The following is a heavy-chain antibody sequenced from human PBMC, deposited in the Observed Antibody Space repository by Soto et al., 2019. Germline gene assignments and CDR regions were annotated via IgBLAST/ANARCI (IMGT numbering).Heavy chain of an antibody. D-gene: IGHD3-16*01. CDR3: ARMETFGSLNWFDT. J-gene: IGHJ5*02. V-gene: IGHV1-8*01. CDR1: GYSFTNND. Sequence: ASVKVSCTASGYSFTNNDVSWVRQATGQGLEWMGWMNPGSGDTGYAQKFQGRVTMTRDISIATAYMELSSLRSDDTAIYYCARMETFGSLNWFDTWGQGYLVTVYS. CDR2: MNPGSGDT.